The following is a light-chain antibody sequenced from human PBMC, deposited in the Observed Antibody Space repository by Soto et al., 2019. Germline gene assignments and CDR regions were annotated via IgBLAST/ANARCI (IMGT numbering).Light chain of an antibody. CDR2: DVN. V-gene: IGLV2-11*01. CDR1: SSDIGAYIS. J-gene: IGLJ1*01. Sequence: QSVLTQPRSVSGSPGQSVTISCTGSSSDIGAYISVSWYQQYPGKVPKLIIYDVNERPSGIPDRFSGSKSGHTASLTISGLQPDDEADYYCFSRAGNLYVFGTATKLTVL. CDR3: FSRAGNLYV.